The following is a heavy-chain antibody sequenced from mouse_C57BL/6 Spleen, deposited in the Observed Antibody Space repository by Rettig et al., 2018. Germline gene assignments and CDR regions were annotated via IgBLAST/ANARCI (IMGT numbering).Heavy chain of an antibody. Sequence: WVAQIRLKSDNYATHYAESVKGRFTISRDDSKSSVYLQMNNLRAEDTGIYYCTGAGYWGQGTTLTVSS. CDR2: IRLKSDNYAT. J-gene: IGHJ2*01. CDR3: TGAGY. V-gene: IGHV6-3*01.